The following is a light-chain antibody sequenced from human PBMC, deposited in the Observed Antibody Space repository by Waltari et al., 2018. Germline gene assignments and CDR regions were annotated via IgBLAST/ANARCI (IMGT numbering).Light chain of an antibody. Sequence: QSALTQPPSASGSLGQSVTISCTGTSTDVGGHNYVSWYQQHPGKAPNLMVYEVFQRPSGVPDRFSGSKSGDTASLTVSGLRAEDEALYYCSSYSRSDVVVFGGGTKLTVL. J-gene: IGLJ2*01. CDR3: SSYSRSDVVV. CDR2: EVF. CDR1: STDVGGHNY. V-gene: IGLV2-8*01.